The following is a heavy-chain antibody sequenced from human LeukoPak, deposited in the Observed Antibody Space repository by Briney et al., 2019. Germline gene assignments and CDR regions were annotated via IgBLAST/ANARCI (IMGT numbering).Heavy chain of an antibody. CDR2: INPDGRDT. J-gene: IGHJ1*01. D-gene: IGHD2-21*02. CDR1: GFTFGSYW. Sequence: GSLRLSCAASGFTFGSYWMSWVRQAPGKGLEWVAHINPDGRDTYYVDSVKGRFTISRDNAQNSTYLQMNSLRVEDTAVYYCTSWGDTTAEYFQRWGQGTLVTVSS. V-gene: IGHV3-7*01. CDR3: TSWGDTTAEYFQR.